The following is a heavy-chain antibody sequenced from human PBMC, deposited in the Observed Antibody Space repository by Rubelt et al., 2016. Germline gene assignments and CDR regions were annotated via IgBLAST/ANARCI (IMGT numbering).Heavy chain of an antibody. J-gene: IGHJ4*02. CDR2: ISGSGGST. Sequence: LEWVSAISGSGGSTYYADSVKGRFTISRDNSKNTLYLQMNSLRAEDTAVYYCAKAALRLLVVVVAATRWGIDYWGQGTLVTVSS. D-gene: IGHD2-15*01. CDR3: AKAALRLLVVVVAATRWGIDY. V-gene: IGHV3-23*01.